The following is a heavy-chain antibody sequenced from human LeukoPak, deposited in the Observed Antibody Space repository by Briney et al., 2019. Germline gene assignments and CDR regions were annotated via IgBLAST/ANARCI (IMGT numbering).Heavy chain of an antibody. CDR2: INSDGSSP. V-gene: IGHV3-74*01. CDR3: ASPRYCTSSSCYFAY. CDR1: GFTFSSYW. J-gene: IGHJ4*02. Sequence: GGSLRLSCAASGFTFSSYWMHWVRQAPGKGLVWVSRINSDGSSPDYADSVKGRFTISRDNAKNTLYLQMHSLRAEDTAMYYCASPRYCTSSSCYFAYWGQGTLVTVSS. D-gene: IGHD2-2*01.